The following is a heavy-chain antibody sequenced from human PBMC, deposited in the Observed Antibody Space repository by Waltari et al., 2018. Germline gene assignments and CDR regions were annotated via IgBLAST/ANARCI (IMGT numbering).Heavy chain of an antibody. CDR3: AREAYSSSWYPN. Sequence: ELQLLESGGGLVQPGGSRRLACAAPGFPSTGYARHWFAQAPGKGLEWVSYIRMCSSTINYADCVKGRLTSSRDNAKNAMYLQMNSLRAEDTAVYYCAREAYSSSWYPNWGQGTLVTVAS. J-gene: IGHJ4*02. V-gene: IGHV3-48*04. CDR1: GFPSTGYA. CDR2: IRMCSSTI. D-gene: IGHD6-13*01.